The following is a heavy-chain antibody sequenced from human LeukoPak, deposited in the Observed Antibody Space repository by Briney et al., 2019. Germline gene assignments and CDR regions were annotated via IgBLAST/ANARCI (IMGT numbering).Heavy chain of an antibody. V-gene: IGHV1-8*01. Sequence: SVNVSCTASGYTPTGYDINSGRQGTGQGLESMGWMNPNGGNPGYAQKYQGRVTMTRNTSISTAYMELSSLRSEDTAVYYCARGKLGGSQLHDSYYYYGMDVWGEGTTVTVPS. J-gene: IGHJ6*04. CDR3: ARGKLGGSQLHDSYYYYGMDV. D-gene: IGHD2-15*01. CDR1: GYTPTGYD. CDR2: MNPNGGNP.